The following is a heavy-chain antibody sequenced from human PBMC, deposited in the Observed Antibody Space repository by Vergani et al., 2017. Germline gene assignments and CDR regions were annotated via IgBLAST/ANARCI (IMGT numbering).Heavy chain of an antibody. Sequence: QVQLVQSGAEVKKPGSSVKVSCKASVGTFSSYAISWVRQAPGQGLEWMGRIIPIFGTANYAQKFQVRVTITADESTSTAYMELSSLRSEDTAVYYCARDGGIVVVPARFDPWGQGTLVTVSS. D-gene: IGHD2-2*01. CDR2: IIPIFGTA. CDR3: ARDGGIVVVPARFDP. V-gene: IGHV1-69*13. CDR1: VGTFSSYA. J-gene: IGHJ5*02.